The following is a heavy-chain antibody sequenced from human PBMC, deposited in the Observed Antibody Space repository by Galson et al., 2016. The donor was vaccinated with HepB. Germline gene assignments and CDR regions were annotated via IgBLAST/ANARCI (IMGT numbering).Heavy chain of an antibody. Sequence: LRLSCAVSGFTVSTYYMSWVRQAPGKGLEWVSVIYTDGETHFADSVKGRFSISRDISRNTLYLQMNSLRVEDTALYYCARYRYFFGSGSYSLRRGYYHGMDVWGQGTTVTAAS. CDR3: ARYRYFFGSGSYSLRRGYYHGMDV. J-gene: IGHJ6*02. CDR1: GFTVSTYY. V-gene: IGHV3-53*05. D-gene: IGHD3-10*01. CDR2: IYTDGET.